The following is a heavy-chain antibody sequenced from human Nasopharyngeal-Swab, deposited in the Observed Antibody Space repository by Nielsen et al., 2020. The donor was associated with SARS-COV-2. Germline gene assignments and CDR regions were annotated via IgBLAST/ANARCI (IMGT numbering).Heavy chain of an antibody. CDR3: ARGGYYCSSTSCYYYSGYYYGMDV. J-gene: IGHJ6*02. V-gene: IGHV4-34*01. Sequence: WIRQPPGKGLDWIGEINHSGSTKYNPSLKSRVNISVDTSKNQFSPKVSSVTAADTAVYYCARGGYYCSSTSCYYYSGYYYGMDVWGQGTTVTVSS. D-gene: IGHD2-2*01. CDR2: INHSGST.